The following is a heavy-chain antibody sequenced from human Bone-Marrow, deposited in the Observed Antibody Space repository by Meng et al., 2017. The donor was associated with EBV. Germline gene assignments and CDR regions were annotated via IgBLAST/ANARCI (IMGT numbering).Heavy chain of an antibody. J-gene: IGHJ5*02. D-gene: IGHD6-19*01. CDR3: ARPFPSWQSPRLDPFGA. CDR1: GDSISTFYY. V-gene: IGHV4-39*01. CDR2: VHYTGSP. Sequence: QLQLRESGLGQVKPSEYLPLTCTVPGDSISTFYYWGWIRQPPGRGLEWIGIVHYTGSPYYSPSLKSRVTASVDTSKNQFSLRLTSVTAADTAVYYCARPFPSWQSPRLDPFGAWGQGTLVTVSS.